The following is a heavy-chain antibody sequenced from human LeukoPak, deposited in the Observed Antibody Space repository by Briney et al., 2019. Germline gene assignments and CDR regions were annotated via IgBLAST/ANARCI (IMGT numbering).Heavy chain of an antibody. CDR1: AYSFTTSG. CDR2: IYPGDSDT. CDR3: ATPETYCISIGCDLAY. J-gene: IGHJ4*02. D-gene: IGHD2-2*01. Sequence: GGSLKISFKGAAYSFTTSGIGWVRPMPGKGLEWMGVIYPGDSDTRYSPSFQGQVTISADKSTTTAYLQWSSLKASDTAMYYCATPETYCISIGCDLAYWGQGTLVTVSS. V-gene: IGHV5-51*01.